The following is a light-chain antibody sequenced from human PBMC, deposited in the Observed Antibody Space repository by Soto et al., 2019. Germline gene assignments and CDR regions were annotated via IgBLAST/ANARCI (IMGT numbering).Light chain of an antibody. CDR3: QQYNSDPIT. J-gene: IGKJ5*01. Sequence: DIQMTQSPSTLSASVGDRVTITCRASQSISSWLAWYQQKPGKAPNLLIYKASTLESGVPSRFSGSGSGTEFTLTISSLQPDDFATYYCQQYNSDPITFGHGTRLEIK. CDR2: KAS. V-gene: IGKV1-5*03. CDR1: QSISSW.